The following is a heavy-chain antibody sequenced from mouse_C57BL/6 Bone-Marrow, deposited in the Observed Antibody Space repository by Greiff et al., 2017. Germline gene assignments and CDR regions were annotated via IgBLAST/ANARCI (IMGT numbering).Heavy chain of an antibody. CDR1: GYTFTSYW. J-gene: IGHJ3*01. V-gene: IGHV1-9*01. Sequence: QVQLQQSGAELMKPGASVKLSCKATGYTFTSYWIEWVKQRPGHGLEWIGEILPGSGSTNYNEKFKGKATFTADTSSNTAYMQLSSLTNEDSAIYYCARWGGYYAVGFAYWGQGTLVTVSA. CDR3: ARWGGYYAVGFAY. D-gene: IGHD2-3*01. CDR2: ILPGSGST.